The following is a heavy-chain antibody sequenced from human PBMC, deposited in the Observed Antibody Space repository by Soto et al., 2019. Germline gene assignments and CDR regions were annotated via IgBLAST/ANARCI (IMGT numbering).Heavy chain of an antibody. CDR3: AIGPKSGNYFLSYFDY. D-gene: IGHD3-22*01. Sequence: GASVKVSCKASGYTFTNYAMHWVRQAPGQRLEWMGWINAVNGNTKYSQKSQGRVTITRDIFASTAYMDLSSLRSEDTAVYYCAIGPKSGNYFLSYFDYWGQGTLVTVSS. V-gene: IGHV1-3*01. CDR2: INAVNGNT. J-gene: IGHJ4*02. CDR1: GYTFTNYA.